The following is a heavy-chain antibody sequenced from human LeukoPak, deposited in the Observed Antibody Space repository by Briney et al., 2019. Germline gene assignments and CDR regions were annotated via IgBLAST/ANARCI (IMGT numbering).Heavy chain of an antibody. CDR2: INPNSGGT. D-gene: IGHD3-10*01. J-gene: IGHJ4*02. V-gene: IGHV1-2*02. Sequence: PSEKVSCKASGYTFTGYYMHWVRQAPGQGLEWMGWINPNSGGTNYAQKFQGRVTMTRDTSISTAYMELSSLGSDDTAFYYCARDEVRAVNDYWGQGTLVTVSS. CDR3: ARDEVRAVNDY. CDR1: GYTFTGYY.